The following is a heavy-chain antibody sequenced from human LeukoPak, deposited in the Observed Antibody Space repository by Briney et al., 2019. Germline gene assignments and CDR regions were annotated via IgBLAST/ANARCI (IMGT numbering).Heavy chain of an antibody. CDR2: IWYDGSNK. D-gene: IGHD1-26*01. CDR1: GFTFSSNG. J-gene: IGHJ4*02. CDR3: AIGGSYYLPPFDY. V-gene: IGHV3-30*02. Sequence: GGSLRLSCAASGFTFSSNGMHWVRQAPGKGLEWVAVIWYDGSNKYYADSVKGRFTISRDNSKNTLYLQMNSLRSEDTAVYYCAIGGSYYLPPFDYWGQGTLVTVSS.